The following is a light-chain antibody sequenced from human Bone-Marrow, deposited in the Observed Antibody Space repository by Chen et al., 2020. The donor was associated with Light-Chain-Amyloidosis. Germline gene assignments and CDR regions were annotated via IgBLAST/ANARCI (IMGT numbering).Light chain of an antibody. CDR2: GAS. Sequence: EIVLTQSPGTLSVSPGERATLSCRASQRVSSTYLAWYQQKPGQAPRLLIYGASSRATGIPDRFSGSGSGTDFTLTISRVEPEDFAVYYCQQYDSTPLFTFGPGTKVDI. J-gene: IGKJ3*01. CDR3: QQYDSTPLFT. CDR1: QRVSSTY. V-gene: IGKV3-20*01.